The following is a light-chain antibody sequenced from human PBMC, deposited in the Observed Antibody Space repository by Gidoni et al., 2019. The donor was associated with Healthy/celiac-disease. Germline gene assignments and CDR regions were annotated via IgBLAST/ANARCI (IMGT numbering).Light chain of an antibody. Sequence: DIQMTQSPSSLSASVGDRVTITCRASQSISSYLNWYQQTPGKAPKLLIYAASSLQSGGPSRFRGSGSGTDFTLTISSLQPEDFATYYCQQSYSTPRGTFGQGTKLEIK. CDR1: QSISSY. CDR2: AAS. J-gene: IGKJ2*02. CDR3: QQSYSTPRGT. V-gene: IGKV1-39*01.